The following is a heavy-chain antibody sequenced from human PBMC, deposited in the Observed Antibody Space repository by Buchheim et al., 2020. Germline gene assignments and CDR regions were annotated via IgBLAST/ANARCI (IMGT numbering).Heavy chain of an antibody. CDR3: AKGVGGSHYGSGSYLDY. D-gene: IGHD3-10*01. J-gene: IGHJ4*02. Sequence: EVQLVESGGGLVQPGGSLRLSCAASGFTFSSYAMSWVRQAPGKGLEWVSAISGSGGSTYYADSVKGRFTISRDNSKNTLYLQMNSVRAEDTSVYYCAKGVGGSHYGSGSYLDYWGQGTL. V-gene: IGHV3-23*04. CDR2: ISGSGGST. CDR1: GFTFSSYA.